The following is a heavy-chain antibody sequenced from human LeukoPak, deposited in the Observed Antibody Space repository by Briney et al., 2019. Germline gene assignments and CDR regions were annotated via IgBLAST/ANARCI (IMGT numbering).Heavy chain of an antibody. D-gene: IGHD3-10*01. Sequence: ASVKVSCKASGYTFTDYSIHWVRQAPGQGLDWMGWINPNSGGTNYAQKFQGRVTMTRDTSISTAYMELSRLRSDDTAVYYCARVWFGDNHWFDPWGRGTLVTVSS. CDR1: GYTFTDYS. CDR2: INPNSGGT. V-gene: IGHV1-2*02. CDR3: ARVWFGDNHWFDP. J-gene: IGHJ5*02.